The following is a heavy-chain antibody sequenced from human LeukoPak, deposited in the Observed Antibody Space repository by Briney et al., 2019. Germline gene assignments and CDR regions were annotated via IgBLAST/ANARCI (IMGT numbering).Heavy chain of an antibody. CDR3: ASPSDWFRSADAFYI. V-gene: IGHV1-8*01. J-gene: IGHJ3*02. CDR1: GYTFTSYD. Sequence: ASVKVSCKASGYTFTSYDINWVRQATGQGLEWMGWMNPNTGNTGYAQKFQGRVTMTRNTSISTAYMELSSLRFEDTAVYFCASPSDWFRSADAFYIWGQGTMVTVSS. D-gene: IGHD3-9*01. CDR2: MNPNTGNT.